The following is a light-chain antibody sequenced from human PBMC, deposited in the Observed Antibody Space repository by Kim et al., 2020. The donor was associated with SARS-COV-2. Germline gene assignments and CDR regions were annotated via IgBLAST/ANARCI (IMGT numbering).Light chain of an antibody. Sequence: GEAGSSAGAGTSGDVGGYNYVSWYQQHPGKAPKLMIYDVSKRPSGVPDRFSGSKSGNTASLTISGLQAEDEADYYCCSYAGSHVVFGGGTQLTVL. CDR1: SGDVGGYNY. J-gene: IGLJ2*01. CDR3: CSYAGSHVV. V-gene: IGLV2-11*01. CDR2: DVS.